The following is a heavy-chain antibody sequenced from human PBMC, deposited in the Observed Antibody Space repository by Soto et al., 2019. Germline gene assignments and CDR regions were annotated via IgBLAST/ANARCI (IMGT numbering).Heavy chain of an antibody. D-gene: IGHD3-22*01. CDR3: ARGGYDSSGYWFDY. J-gene: IGHJ4*02. CDR2: IYHSGST. V-gene: IGHV4-4*02. CDR1: GGSISSSNW. Sequence: SETLSLTCAVSGGSISSSNWWSWVRQPPGKGLEWIGEIYHSGSTDYNPSLKSRVTISVDKSKNQFSLKLSSVTAADTAVYYCARGGYDSSGYWFDYWGQGTLVTVSS.